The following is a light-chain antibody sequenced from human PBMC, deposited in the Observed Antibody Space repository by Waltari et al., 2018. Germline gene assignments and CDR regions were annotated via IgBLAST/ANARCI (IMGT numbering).Light chain of an antibody. J-gene: IGKJ1*01. V-gene: IGKV3-20*01. CDR1: QSVGRS. Sequence: EILLTQSPCTLSLSPGVRATLSCRASQSVGRSLAWYQQKPGQPPRLLIYGTSNRATGTPDRFSGGGSGTDFSLTISRLEPEDVAVYYCQHYVSLPVTFGQGTKVEIK. CDR3: QHYVSLPVT. CDR2: GTS.